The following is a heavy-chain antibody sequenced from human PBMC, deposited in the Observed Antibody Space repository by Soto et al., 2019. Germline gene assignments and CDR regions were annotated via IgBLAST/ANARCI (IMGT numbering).Heavy chain of an antibody. CDR2: ITSGGDYT. CDR1: GFKFSNYA. J-gene: IGHJ6*02. V-gene: IGHV3-23*01. Sequence: EVQLLESGGGLVQPGGSLRLSCAASGFKFSNYAMAWVRQAPGRGLEWVSGITSGGDYTYYADSVKGRLTISRDNSRSTVYVQMNSLRAEDTAVYYCAKDLSYSNYHYYYSAMDVWGQGTTVTVSS. D-gene: IGHD4-4*01. CDR3: AKDLSYSNYHYYYSAMDV.